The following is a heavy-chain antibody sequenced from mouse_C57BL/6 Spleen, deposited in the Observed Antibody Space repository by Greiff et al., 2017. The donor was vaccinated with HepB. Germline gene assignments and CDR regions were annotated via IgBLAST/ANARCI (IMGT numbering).Heavy chain of an antibody. CDR3: TPNYYGSKDD. D-gene: IGHD1-1*01. V-gene: IGHV14-4*01. Sequence: EVQLQQSGAELVRPGASVKLSCTASGFNIKDDYMHWVKQRPEQGLEWIGWIDPENGDTEYASKFQGKATITADTSSNTAYLQLSSLTSEDTAVYYCTPNYYGSKDDWGQGTTLTVSS. CDR2: IDPENGDT. CDR1: GFNIKDDY. J-gene: IGHJ2*01.